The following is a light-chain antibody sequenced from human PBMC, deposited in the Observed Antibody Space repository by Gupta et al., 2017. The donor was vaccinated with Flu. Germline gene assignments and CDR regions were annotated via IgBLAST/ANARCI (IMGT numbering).Light chain of an antibody. J-gene: IGLJ3*02. CDR3: SSFTSSLTWV. CDR2: EVS. V-gene: IGLV2-14*01. CDR1: SSDVVRYNY. Sequence: QSALTQPASVSGSTGQSITISCTGTSSDVVRYNYGAWFQQYPGKAPKLMIYEVSNWPSGVSNRFSGSKSGNTASLTISGLQAEDEADYYCSSFTSSLTWVFGGGTKLTVL.